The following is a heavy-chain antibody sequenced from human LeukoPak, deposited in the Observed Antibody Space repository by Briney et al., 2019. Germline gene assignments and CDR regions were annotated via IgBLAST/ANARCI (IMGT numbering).Heavy chain of an antibody. Sequence: SETLSLTCAVYGGSFSGYYWGWIRQPPGRGLEWIGSIYYSGSTYYNPSLKSRVTISVDTSKNQFSLKLSSVTAADTAVYYCAGRYYYYYYMDVWGKGTTVTISS. CDR1: GGSFSGYY. CDR2: IYYSGST. J-gene: IGHJ6*03. CDR3: AGRYYYYYYMDV. V-gene: IGHV4-39*01.